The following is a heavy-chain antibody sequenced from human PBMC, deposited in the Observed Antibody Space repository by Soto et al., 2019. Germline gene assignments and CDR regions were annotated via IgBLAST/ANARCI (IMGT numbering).Heavy chain of an antibody. Sequence: GESLKISCKGSGYSFITYWIGWVRQMPGKGLEWMGIIYPGDSDTRYSPSFQGQVTTSADKSISTAYLQWSSLKASDTAMYYCARHSAYGGNSPFDYWGQGTLVTVSS. J-gene: IGHJ4*02. CDR3: ARHSAYGGNSPFDY. CDR1: GYSFITYW. V-gene: IGHV5-51*01. D-gene: IGHD4-17*01. CDR2: IYPGDSDT.